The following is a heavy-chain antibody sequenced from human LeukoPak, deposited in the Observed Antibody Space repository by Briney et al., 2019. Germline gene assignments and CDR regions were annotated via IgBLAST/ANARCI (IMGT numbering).Heavy chain of an antibody. V-gene: IGHV1-69*06. J-gene: IGHJ5*02. Sequence: SVSVSSTASGGTFTTYAISWVGQAPGQGREGMGGIITIFGTANYTQKLQGRVTITADKTTSRAYMERSSMRCAERAVYYIASASWGYYVSSGYPCGQGTLVTVSS. CDR1: GGTFTTYA. CDR3: ASASWGYYVSSGYP. D-gene: IGHD3-22*01. CDR2: IITIFGTA.